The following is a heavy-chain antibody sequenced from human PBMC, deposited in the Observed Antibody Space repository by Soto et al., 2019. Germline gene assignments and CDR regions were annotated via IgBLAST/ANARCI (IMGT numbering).Heavy chain of an antibody. CDR3: AKDPKVYYDYVWGSYRFDFDY. Sequence: GGSLRLSCAASGFTFSSYGMHWVRQAPGKGLEWVAVISYDGSNKYYADSVKGRFTISRDNSKNTLYLQMNSLRAEDTAVYYCAKDPKVYYDYVWGSYRFDFDYWGQGTLVTVSS. CDR2: ISYDGSNK. CDR1: GFTFSSYG. J-gene: IGHJ4*02. D-gene: IGHD3-16*02. V-gene: IGHV3-30*18.